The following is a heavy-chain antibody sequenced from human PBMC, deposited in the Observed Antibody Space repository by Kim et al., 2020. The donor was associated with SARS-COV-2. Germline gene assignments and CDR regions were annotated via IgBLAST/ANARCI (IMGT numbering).Heavy chain of an antibody. CDR3: ARVGRDTVVTGYYYYGMDV. CDR2: MNPNSGNT. J-gene: IGHJ6*02. CDR1: GYTFTSYD. V-gene: IGHV1-8*01. D-gene: IGHD2-15*01. Sequence: ASVKVSCKASGYTFTSYDINWVRQATGQGLEWMGWMNPNSGNTGYAQKFQGRVTMTRNTSISTAYMELSSLRSEDTAVYYCARVGRDTVVTGYYYYGMDVCGQGTTVTVSS.